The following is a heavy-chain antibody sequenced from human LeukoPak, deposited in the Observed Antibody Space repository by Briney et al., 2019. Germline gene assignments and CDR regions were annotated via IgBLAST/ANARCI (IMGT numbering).Heavy chain of an antibody. D-gene: IGHD6-13*01. CDR2: VFYSGST. CDR1: GASITSYY. CDR3: ARHLTIAAADDY. Sequence: SETLSLTCTVSGASITSYYWSWIRQPPGKGLERIGYVFYSGSTNYNPSLQSRVTISLDTSNNQFSLKLSSVTAADTAVYYCARHLTIAAADDYWGQGTLVTVPS. J-gene: IGHJ4*02. V-gene: IGHV4-59*01.